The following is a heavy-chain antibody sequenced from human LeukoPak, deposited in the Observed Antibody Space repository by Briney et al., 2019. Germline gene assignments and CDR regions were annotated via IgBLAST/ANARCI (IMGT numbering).Heavy chain of an antibody. D-gene: IGHD4-23*01. CDR1: GFTFSSYG. CDR3: ASETFVYGGNPFDY. CDR2: IRYDGSNK. Sequence: GGSLRLSCAASGFTFSSYGMHWVRQAPGKGLEWVAFIRYDGSNKYYADSVKGRFTISRDNSKNTLYLQMNSLRAEDTAVYYCASETFVYGGNPFDYWGQGTLVTVSS. J-gene: IGHJ4*02. V-gene: IGHV3-30*02.